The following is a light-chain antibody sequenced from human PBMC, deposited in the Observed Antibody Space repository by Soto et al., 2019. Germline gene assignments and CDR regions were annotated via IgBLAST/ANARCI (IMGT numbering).Light chain of an antibody. Sequence: DIQVTQSPSSLSASVGDRVTITCRASQGISNYLAWHQQKPGKVPKLLIYAASTLHSGVPSRFSGSGSGTDFTLTISSLQHEDVATYYCQKCGIAPFSFGGGTKVEI. CDR2: AAS. CDR1: QGISNY. CDR3: QKCGIAPFS. V-gene: IGKV1-27*01. J-gene: IGKJ4*01.